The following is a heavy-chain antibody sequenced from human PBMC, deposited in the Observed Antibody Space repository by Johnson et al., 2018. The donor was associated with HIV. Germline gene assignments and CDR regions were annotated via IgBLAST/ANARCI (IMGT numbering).Heavy chain of an antibody. Sequence: MLLVESGGGLVNPGGSLRLSCAASGFTFSSYWMHWVRQAPGKGLVWVSRINSDGSNTTYTDSVKGRFTISRDNAKNTLYLQMNSLRAEDTAVYYCARGGYCRGGSCYPYDAFDIWGQGTMVNVSS. J-gene: IGHJ3*02. CDR2: INSDGSNT. V-gene: IGHV3-74*02. D-gene: IGHD2-15*01. CDR3: ARGGYCRGGSCYPYDAFDI. CDR1: GFTFSSYW.